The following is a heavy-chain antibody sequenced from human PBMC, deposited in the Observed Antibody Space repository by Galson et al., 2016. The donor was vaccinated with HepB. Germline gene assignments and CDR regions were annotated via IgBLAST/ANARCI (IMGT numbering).Heavy chain of an antibody. Sequence: SLRLSCAASGLTFSHYSMNWVRQAPGKGLEWVSYISGSSGTIHYTDSVKGRFTISRDNARNSLYLQMNSLRAEDTAVYYCATIPEYCSGGACYSLDYWGQGTLVTVSS. CDR1: GLTFSHYS. V-gene: IGHV3-48*01. CDR3: ATIPEYCSGGACYSLDY. D-gene: IGHD2-15*01. J-gene: IGHJ4*02. CDR2: ISGSSGTI.